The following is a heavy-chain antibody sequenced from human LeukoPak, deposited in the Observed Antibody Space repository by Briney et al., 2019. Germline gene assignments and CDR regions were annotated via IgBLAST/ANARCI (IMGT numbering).Heavy chain of an antibody. V-gene: IGHV1-69*04. CDR1: GGTFSSYA. D-gene: IGHD1-14*01. J-gene: IGHJ4*02. CDR2: IIPILGIA. CDR3: AKDLPSGGGSDY. Sequence: ASVKVSCKASGGTFSSYAISWVRQAPGQGLEWMGRIIPILGIANYAQKFQGRVTITADKSTSTAYMELSSLRSEDTAVYYCAKDLPSGGGSDYWGQGTLVTVSS.